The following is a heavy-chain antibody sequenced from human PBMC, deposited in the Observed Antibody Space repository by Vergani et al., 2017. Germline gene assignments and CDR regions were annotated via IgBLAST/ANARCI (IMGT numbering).Heavy chain of an antibody. V-gene: IGHV3-23*01. D-gene: IGHD6-13*01. CDR1: GFTFSSYA. CDR2: SSGSGGST. J-gene: IGHJ3*02. Sequence: EVQLLESGGGLVQPGGSLRLSCAASGFTFSSYAMSWVRQAPGKGLEWVSASSGSGGSTYYADSVKGRFTISRDNSKNTRDLQMNSLRAEDTAVYYCAKGTSIAAAGDDAFDIWGQGTMVTVSS. CDR3: AKGTSIAAAGDDAFDI.